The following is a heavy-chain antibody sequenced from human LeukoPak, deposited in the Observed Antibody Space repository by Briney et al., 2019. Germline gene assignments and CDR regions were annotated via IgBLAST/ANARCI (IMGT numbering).Heavy chain of an antibody. CDR3: ARAIVGTTTRIVEVWDY. J-gene: IGHJ4*02. CDR2: IYSSGST. V-gene: IGHV3-53*01. CDR1: GFTVSSHY. Sequence: GGSLRLSCAASGFTVSSHYMSWVRQAPGKGLEWVPVIYSSGSTYYSDSVKGRFTISRDNSKNTLYLQMNSLRAEDTAVYYCARAIVGTTTRIVEVWDYWGQGTLVTVSS. D-gene: IGHD1-26*01.